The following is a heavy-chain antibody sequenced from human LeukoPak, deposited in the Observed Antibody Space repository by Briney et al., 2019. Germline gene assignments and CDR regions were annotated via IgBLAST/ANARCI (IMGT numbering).Heavy chain of an antibody. CDR1: GYTFTSYY. D-gene: IGHD1-26*01. J-gene: IGHJ4*02. V-gene: IGHV1-46*01. CDR2: INPSGCST. Sequence: ASVNVSCKASGYTFTSYYMHWVRQAPGQGLEWMGIINPSGCSTSYAQKFQGRVTMTRDMSTSTVYMELSSLRSEDTAVYYCARESVGATMVYWGQGTLVTVSS. CDR3: ARESVGATMVY.